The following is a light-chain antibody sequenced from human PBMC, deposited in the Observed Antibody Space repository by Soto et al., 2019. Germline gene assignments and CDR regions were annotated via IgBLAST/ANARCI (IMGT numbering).Light chain of an antibody. CDR3: QHRGR. Sequence: VLTQSPATLSLSPGDRATLSSRAGQNINNFIAWYQHKPGQAPRLLIYDASNRATGIPGRFSGSGSATDFTLTITSLESEDYAVYYCQHRGRFGQGTKVDIK. J-gene: IGKJ1*01. V-gene: IGKV3-11*01. CDR2: DAS. CDR1: QNINNF.